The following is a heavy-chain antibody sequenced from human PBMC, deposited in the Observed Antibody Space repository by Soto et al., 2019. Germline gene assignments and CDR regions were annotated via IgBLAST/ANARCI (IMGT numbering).Heavy chain of an antibody. CDR2: IKSKTDGGTT. CDR1: GFTFSNAW. D-gene: IGHD5-12*01. Sequence: GGSLRLSCAASGFTFSNAWMNWVRQAPGKGLEWVGRIKSKTDGGTTDYAAPVKGRFTISRNDSKNTLYLQMNSLKTEDTAVYYCTTDLGPTNSGYDFDYWGQGTLVTVSS. V-gene: IGHV3-15*07. J-gene: IGHJ4*02. CDR3: TTDLGPTNSGYDFDY.